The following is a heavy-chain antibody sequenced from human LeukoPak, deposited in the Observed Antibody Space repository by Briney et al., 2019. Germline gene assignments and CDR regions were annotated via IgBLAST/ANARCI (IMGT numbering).Heavy chain of an antibody. CDR2: ISSSNNYI. Sequence: GSLRLSCAASGFTFSTYTMNWVRQAPGKGLEWVSCISSSNNYIYYADSMKGRFTISRDNAKNSLYLQMNSLRAEDTAVYYCARDVAIAAGFGNNFDYWGQGTLVTVSS. J-gene: IGHJ4*02. CDR1: GFTFSTYT. V-gene: IGHV3-21*06. CDR3: ARDVAIAAGFGNNFDY. D-gene: IGHD6-25*01.